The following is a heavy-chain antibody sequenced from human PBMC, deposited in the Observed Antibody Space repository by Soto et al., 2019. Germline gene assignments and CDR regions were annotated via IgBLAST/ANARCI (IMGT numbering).Heavy chain of an antibody. CDR3: ARQRGYDFKHPNYYYYGMDV. CDR2: TYYRSKWYN. CDR1: GDSVSSNSAA. V-gene: IGHV6-1*01. J-gene: IGHJ6*02. Sequence: SPTLSLTCAISGDSVSSNSAAWNWIRQSPSRGLEWLGRTYYRSKWYNDYAVSVKSRITINPDTSKNQFSLQLNSVTPEDTAVYYCARQRGYDFKHPNYYYYGMDVWGQGTTVTVSS. D-gene: IGHD5-12*01.